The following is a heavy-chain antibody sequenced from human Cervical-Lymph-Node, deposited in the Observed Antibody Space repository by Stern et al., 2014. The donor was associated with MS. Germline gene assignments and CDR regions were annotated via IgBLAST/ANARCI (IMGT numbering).Heavy chain of an antibody. V-gene: IGHV3-30*04. D-gene: IGHD1-26*01. Sequence: VQLVEYKGGVVKPGRSLRLSCAASGIVFRRYALHWVRQAPGKGMEWVALISYDGRDKYYTDSVKGRFTVSRDNSNNTVDLEMNSLRLEDTAVYYCAKGGSGSYLDWGQGSLVTVSS. J-gene: IGHJ4*02. CDR1: GIVFRRYA. CDR2: ISYDGRDK. CDR3: AKGGSGSYLD.